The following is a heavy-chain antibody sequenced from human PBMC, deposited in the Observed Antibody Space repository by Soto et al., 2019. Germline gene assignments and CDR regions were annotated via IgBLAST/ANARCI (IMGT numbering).Heavy chain of an antibody. CDR1: GGSISSYY. V-gene: IGHV4-59*08. CDR3: ARPRYCSGGSCRNDDFDI. Sequence: QVQLQESGPGLVKPSETLSLTCTVSGGSISSYYLSWIRQPPGKGLEWIGYIYYSGSTNYNPSLNSRVTISVDSSKNQFSLKLSSGTAADTAVYYCARPRYCSGGSCRNDDFDIWGQGTMVTVSS. D-gene: IGHD2-15*01. J-gene: IGHJ3*02. CDR2: IYYSGST.